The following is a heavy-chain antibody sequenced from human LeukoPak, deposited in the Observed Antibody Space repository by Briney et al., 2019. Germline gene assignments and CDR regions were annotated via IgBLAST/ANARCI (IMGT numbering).Heavy chain of an antibody. V-gene: IGHV3-48*04. CDR3: LTIVETDLDAFDI. D-gene: IGHD2-21*01. J-gene: IGHJ3*02. CDR2: ISSSSSTI. CDR1: GFTFSSYS. Sequence: GSLRLSCAASGFTFSSYSMNWVRQAPGKGLEWVSYISSSSSTIYYADSVKGRFTISRDNAKNSLYLQMNSLRAEDTAVYYCLTIVETDLDAFDIWGQGTKVTVSS.